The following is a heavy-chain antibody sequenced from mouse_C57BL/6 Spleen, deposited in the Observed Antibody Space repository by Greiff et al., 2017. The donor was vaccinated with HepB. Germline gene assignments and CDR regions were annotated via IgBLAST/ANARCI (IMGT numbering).Heavy chain of an antibody. J-gene: IGHJ2*01. CDR2: IYPGDGDT. CDR1: GYAFSSSW. D-gene: IGHD4-1*01. V-gene: IGHV1-82*01. Sequence: VKLQESGPELVKPGASVKISCKASGYAFSSSWMNWVKQRPGKGLEWIGRIYPGDGDTNYNGKLKGKATLTADKSSSTAYMQLSSLTSEDSAVYFCARRGTTGTPFDYWGQGTTLTVSS. CDR3: ARRGTTGTPFDY.